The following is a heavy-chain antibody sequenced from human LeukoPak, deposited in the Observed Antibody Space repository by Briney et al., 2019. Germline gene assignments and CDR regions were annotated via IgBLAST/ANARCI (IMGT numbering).Heavy chain of an antibody. J-gene: IGHJ2*01. CDR1: GGSISSHY. CDR3: ARVRAYANFVGSFDL. V-gene: IGHV4-4*07. CDR2: IWTTGST. D-gene: IGHD1-26*01. Sequence: SETLSLTCIVSGGSISSHYWSWIRHPAGKRLEWLGRIWTTGSTAYNPSYKSRLTMSMDKSNNQFSLKLTSITAADTAVYYCARVRAYANFVGSFDLWGRGALVTVSS.